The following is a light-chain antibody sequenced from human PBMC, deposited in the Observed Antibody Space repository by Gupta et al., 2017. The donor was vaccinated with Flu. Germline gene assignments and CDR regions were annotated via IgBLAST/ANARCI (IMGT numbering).Light chain of an antibody. V-gene: IGLV2-14*01. CDR1: SSDVGGYNY. J-gene: IGLJ1*01. CDR3: SSYTSSSTLYV. CDR2: EVS. Sequence: QSALTQPAPASGSPVRAITISCTGTSSDVGGYNYVSWYQQHPGKAPKLMIYEVSNRPSGVSNRFSGSKSGNTASLTISGLQAEDEADYYCSSYTSSSTLYVFGTGTKVTVL.